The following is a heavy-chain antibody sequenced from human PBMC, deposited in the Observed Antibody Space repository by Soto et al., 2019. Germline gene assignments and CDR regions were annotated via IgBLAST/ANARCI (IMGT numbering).Heavy chain of an antibody. CDR1: GYTFTNYA. CDR2: INAGNGNT. D-gene: IGHD3-3*01. V-gene: IGHV1-3*01. J-gene: IGHJ5*02. Sequence: GPSVKVSCKASGYTFTNYALHWVRQAPGQRLEWMGWINAGNGNTKFSQKFQGRVTITRDTSASTAYMDLSSLRSDDTAVYYCALDPTIFGVTWFAPWGQGTLVTVSS. CDR3: ALDPTIFGVTWFAP.